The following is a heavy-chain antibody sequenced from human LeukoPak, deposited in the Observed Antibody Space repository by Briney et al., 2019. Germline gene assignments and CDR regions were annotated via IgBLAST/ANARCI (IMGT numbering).Heavy chain of an antibody. Sequence: GGSLRLSCAASGFTFSSYAMSWVRQAPGKGLEWVSAISGSGGSTYYADSVKGRFTISRDNSKNTLYLQMNSLRAEDTAVYYCTRPSRTGYSSGWSDYWGQGTLVTVSS. D-gene: IGHD6-19*01. J-gene: IGHJ4*02. V-gene: IGHV3-23*01. CDR1: GFTFSSYA. CDR2: ISGSGGST. CDR3: TRPSRTGYSSGWSDY.